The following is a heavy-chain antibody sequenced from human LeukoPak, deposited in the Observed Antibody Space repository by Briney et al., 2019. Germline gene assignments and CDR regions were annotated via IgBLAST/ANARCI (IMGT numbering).Heavy chain of an antibody. Sequence: GGSLRLSCAASGFTFSSYSMNWVRQAPGKGLEWVSSISSSSSYIYYADSVKGRFTISRDNSENTVYLQMNSLRDEDTAVYYCARDLGNYDRGTSYFDHWGQGTLVTVSS. CDR1: GFTFSSYS. V-gene: IGHV3-21*01. CDR3: ARDLGNYDRGTSYFDH. J-gene: IGHJ4*02. CDR2: ISSSSSYI. D-gene: IGHD3-16*01.